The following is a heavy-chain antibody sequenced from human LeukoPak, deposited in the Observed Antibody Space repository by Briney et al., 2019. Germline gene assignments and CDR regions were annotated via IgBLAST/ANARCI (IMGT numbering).Heavy chain of an antibody. V-gene: IGHV4-59*01. CDR1: GGSISSYY. CDR3: ARDRWIAAAGRWFDP. J-gene: IGHJ5*02. D-gene: IGHD6-13*01. Sequence: SETLSLTCTVSGGSISSYYWSWIRQPPGKGLEWIGYIYYSGSTNYNPSLKSRVTISVDTSKNQFSLKLSSVTAADTAVYHCARDRWIAAAGRWFDPWGQGTLVTVSS. CDR2: IYYSGST.